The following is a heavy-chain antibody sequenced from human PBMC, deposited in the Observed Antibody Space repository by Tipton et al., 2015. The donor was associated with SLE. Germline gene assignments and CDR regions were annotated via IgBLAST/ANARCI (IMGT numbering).Heavy chain of an antibody. CDR2: IYYRGST. CDR3: ARTLYYYDSSVYSRYFDI. V-gene: IGHV4-59*02. CDR1: GGSVSGYY. Sequence: TLSLTCTVSGGSVSGYYCSWIRQSPGKGLEWIGYIYYRGSTNYSPSLKSRVSMSVDRSKNQFSLKLSSVTAADTAMYYCARTLYYYDSSVYSRYFDIWGRGTLVTVSS. D-gene: IGHD3-22*01. J-gene: IGHJ2*01.